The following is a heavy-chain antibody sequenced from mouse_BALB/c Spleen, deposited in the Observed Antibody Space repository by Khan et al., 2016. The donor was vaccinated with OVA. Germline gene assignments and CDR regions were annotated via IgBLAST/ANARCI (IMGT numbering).Heavy chain of an antibody. Sequence: VQLQESGAELVRPGASVKLSCKTSGYIFTNYWIHWVKQRSGQGLEWIARIYPGTDNSYYNEKLKDRATLTADKSSSTVYMQLSSLKSEDSAVYFCAREEALYYFDYWDQGTTLTVSS. CDR1: GYIFTNYW. D-gene: IGHD3-2*02. J-gene: IGHJ2*01. V-gene: IGHV1-76*01. CDR2: IYPGTDNS. CDR3: AREEALYYFDY.